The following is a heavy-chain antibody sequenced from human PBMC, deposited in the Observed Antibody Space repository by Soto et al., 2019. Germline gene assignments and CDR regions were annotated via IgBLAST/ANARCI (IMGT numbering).Heavy chain of an antibody. V-gene: IGHV1-69*04. Sequence: SVKVSCTDCGGTFSSYTISWVRQAPGQGLEWMGRIIPILGIANYAQKFQGRVTITADKSTSTAYMELSSLRSEDTAVYYCARDRALGVVVITRAFDIWGQGTMVTVSS. CDR3: ARDRALGVVVITRAFDI. CDR2: IIPILGIA. CDR1: GGTFSSYT. D-gene: IGHD3-22*01. J-gene: IGHJ3*02.